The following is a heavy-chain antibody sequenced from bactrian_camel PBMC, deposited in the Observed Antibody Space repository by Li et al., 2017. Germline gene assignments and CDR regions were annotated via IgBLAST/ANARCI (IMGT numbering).Heavy chain of an antibody. V-gene: IGHV3S7*01. D-gene: IGHD1*01. CDR3: AACRVPDWRAGKYGY. CDR1: GFAMSSVA. J-gene: IGHJ4*01. CDR2: IYRDGTKT. Sequence: QLVESGGGLVQPGGSSKLSCAAEGFAMSSVAVAWVRQAPGKGLEWVSGIYRDGTKTVYATSVKGRFTISKDNAQNTLNLQMNSLKPEDTAVYYCAACRVPDWRAGKYGYWGRGPRSPSP.